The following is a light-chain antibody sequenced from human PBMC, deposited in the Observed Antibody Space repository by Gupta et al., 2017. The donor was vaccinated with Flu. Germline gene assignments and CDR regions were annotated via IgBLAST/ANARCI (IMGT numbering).Light chain of an antibody. CDR3: QQYNNWPPVT. V-gene: IGKV3D-15*03. CDR2: GAF. CDR1: QSISTN. Sequence: EIVMTQSPATLSVSPGERATLSCRASQSISTNLAWYQQKPGQAPRLLIHGAFSRATGTPARFSGSGSGTEFTLTISILQSEDSAVYYCQQYNNWPPVTFGGGTKVEIK. J-gene: IGKJ4*01.